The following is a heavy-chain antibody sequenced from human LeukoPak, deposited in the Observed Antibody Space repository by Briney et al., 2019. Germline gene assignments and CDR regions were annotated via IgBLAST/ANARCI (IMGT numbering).Heavy chain of an antibody. Sequence: SETLSLTCTVSGGSTSSYYWSWIRQPPGKRLEWIGYVYYRGSTNYNPSLKSRVTISLDTSKNQFSLKLDSVTAADTAVYYCARSLDGYMPRDAFDIWGQGTMVTVSS. CDR3: ARSLDGYMPRDAFDI. CDR1: GGSTSSYY. CDR2: VYYRGST. V-gene: IGHV4-59*01. D-gene: IGHD5-24*01. J-gene: IGHJ3*02.